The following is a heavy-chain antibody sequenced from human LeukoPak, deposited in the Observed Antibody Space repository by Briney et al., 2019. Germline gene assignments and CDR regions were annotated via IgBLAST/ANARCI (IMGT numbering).Heavy chain of an antibody. D-gene: IGHD2-8*01. V-gene: IGHV3-7*05. CDR2: IKQDGSEK. CDR1: GFTFSIYW. J-gene: IGHJ3*02. CDR3: GSAFKMVGGAFDI. Sequence: PGGSLRLSCAASGFTFSIYWMTWVRQAPGKGLEWVANIKQDGSEKYYVDSVKGRFTISRDNAKNSLYLQMNSLRAEDTAVYYCGSAFKMVGGAFDIWGQGTMVTVSS.